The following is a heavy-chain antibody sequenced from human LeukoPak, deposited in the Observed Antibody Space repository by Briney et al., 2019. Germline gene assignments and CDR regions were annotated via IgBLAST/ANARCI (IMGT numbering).Heavy chain of an antibody. CDR2: INWNGGTT. CDR3: ARGYSSGWLFDY. Sequence: GGSLRLSCAASGFTFRSYWMSWVRQAPGKGLEWVSGINWNGGTTSYADSVKGRFTISRDNAKNSLYLQMNSLRAEDTALYYCARGYSSGWLFDYWGQGTLVTVSS. J-gene: IGHJ4*02. V-gene: IGHV3-20*04. CDR1: GFTFRSYW. D-gene: IGHD6-19*01.